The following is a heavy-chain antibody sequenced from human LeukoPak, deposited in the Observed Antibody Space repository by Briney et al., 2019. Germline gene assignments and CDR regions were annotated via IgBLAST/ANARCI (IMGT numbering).Heavy chain of an antibody. D-gene: IGHD3-10*01. CDR3: ARHPVLLWFGGDWFDP. CDR2: IYYSGST. CDR1: GDSISSYY. J-gene: IGHJ5*02. V-gene: IGHV4-59*08. Sequence: SETLSLTCTVTGDSISSYYWSWIRQPPGKGLEWIGYIYYSGSTNYNPSLKSRVTISVDTSKNQFSLKLSSVTAADTAVYYCARHPVLLWFGGDWFDPWGQGTLVTVSS.